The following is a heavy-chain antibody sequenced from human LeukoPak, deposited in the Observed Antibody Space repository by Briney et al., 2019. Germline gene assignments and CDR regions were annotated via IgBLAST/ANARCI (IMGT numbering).Heavy chain of an antibody. D-gene: IGHD5-12*01. CDR3: ARDRHPRGYGGYDLGY. J-gene: IGHJ4*02. CDR2: FSYDGSTD. CDR1: GFTFSSYT. V-gene: IGHV3-30*04. Sequence: GGSLRLSCAASGFTFSSYTLYWVRQAPGKGLEWVAVFSYDGSTDYYADSVRGRFTISRDNSKNTLYLQMNRLTTDDTAVYYCARDRHPRGYGGYDLGYWGQGILVTVSS.